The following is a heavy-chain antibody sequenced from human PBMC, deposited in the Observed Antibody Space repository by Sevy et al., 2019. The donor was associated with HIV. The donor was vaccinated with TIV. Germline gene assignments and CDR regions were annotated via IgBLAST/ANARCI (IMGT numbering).Heavy chain of an antibody. CDR1: GGSVSRGNYY. V-gene: IGHV4-61*01. D-gene: IGHD3-22*01. J-gene: IGHJ6*03. Sequence: SETLSLTCTVSGGSVSRGNYYWSWIRQPPGKGLVWIGHIYSSGSTKYNPSLKSRVTISVDTSKNQFSLNLSSVTAADTAVYYCARTYDSSGYYYYYMDVWGKGSTVTVSS. CDR2: IYSSGST. CDR3: ARTYDSSGYYYYYMDV.